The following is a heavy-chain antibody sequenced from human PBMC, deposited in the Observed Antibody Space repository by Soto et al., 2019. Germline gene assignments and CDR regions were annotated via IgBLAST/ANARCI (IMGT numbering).Heavy chain of an antibody. D-gene: IGHD2-21*01. CDR2: IWYDGSNK. CDR1: GFTFSSYG. J-gene: IGHJ5*02. V-gene: IGHV3-33*01. CDR3: ARGVPAYCGGDCYSNWFDP. Sequence: PGGSLRLSCAASGFTFSSYGMHWVRQAPGKGLEWVAVIWYDGSNKYYADSVKGRFTISRDNSKNTLYLQMNSLRAEDTAVYYCARGVPAYCGGDCYSNWFDPWGQGTLVTVSS.